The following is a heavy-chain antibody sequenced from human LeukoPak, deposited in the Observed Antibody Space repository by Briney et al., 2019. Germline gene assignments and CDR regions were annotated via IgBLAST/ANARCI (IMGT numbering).Heavy chain of an antibody. V-gene: IGHV3-7*01. J-gene: IGHJ5*02. Sequence: GGSLRLSCAASGFTFSSYWMSWVRQAPGKGLEWVANIKQDGSEMYYVDSVKGRFTISRDNAKKSLYLQMNSLRVEDTAVYYCARRYSTSWTLDPWGQGTLVTVSS. CDR1: GFTFSSYW. CDR2: IKQDGSEM. D-gene: IGHD2-2*01. CDR3: ARRYSTSWTLDP.